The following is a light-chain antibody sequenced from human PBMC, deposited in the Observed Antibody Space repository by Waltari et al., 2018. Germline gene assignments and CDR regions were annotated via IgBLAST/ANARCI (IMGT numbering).Light chain of an antibody. CDR2: DAS. CDR1: QDINNF. CDR3: QQYRYLPPA. Sequence: DIQMTQSPSSLSASVGDRVTITGQASQDINNFLNWYQQQPGKAPKLLIYDASHLAAGVPSRFTGSGSGTDFTVTISDLQPDDFATYYCQQYRYLPPAFGGGTKVDI. J-gene: IGKJ4*01. V-gene: IGKV1-33*01.